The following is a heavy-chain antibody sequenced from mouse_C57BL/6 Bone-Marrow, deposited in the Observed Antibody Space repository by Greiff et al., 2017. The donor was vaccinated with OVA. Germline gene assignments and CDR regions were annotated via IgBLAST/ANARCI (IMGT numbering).Heavy chain of an antibody. CDR1: GYTFTSYG. CDR2: IYPRSGNT. Sequence: QVQLQQSGAELARPGASVKLSCKASGYTFTSYGISWVKQRTGQGLEWIGEIYPRSGNTYYNEKFKGKATLTADKSSSTAYMELRSLTSEDSAVYFCAREADYYGSSPPWFAYWGQGTLVTVSA. CDR3: AREADYYGSSPPWFAY. V-gene: IGHV1-81*01. D-gene: IGHD1-1*01. J-gene: IGHJ3*01.